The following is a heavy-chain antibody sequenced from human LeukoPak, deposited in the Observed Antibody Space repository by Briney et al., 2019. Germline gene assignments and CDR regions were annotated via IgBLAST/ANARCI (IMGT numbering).Heavy chain of an antibody. J-gene: IGHJ3*01. CDR2: INPNGLT. D-gene: IGHD1-26*01. V-gene: IGHV4-61*02. CDR1: SGPINNGNGSYY. CDR3: ASHFSEWGIDAFDV. Sequence: PSETLSLTCTVSSGPINNGNGSYYWGWLRQPAGKGLEWIGRINPNGLTMYNPSLESRVTISLDTSKKQFTLKLTSVTAADTAVYFCASHFSEWGIDAFDVWGQGTAVTVSS.